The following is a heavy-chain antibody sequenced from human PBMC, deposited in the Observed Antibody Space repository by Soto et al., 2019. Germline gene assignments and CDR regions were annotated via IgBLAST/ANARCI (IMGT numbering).Heavy chain of an antibody. CDR2: IIPILGIA. CDR1: GGTFSSYT. CDR3: AREEGAVAGGGAVAY. Sequence: QVQLVQSAAEVKKPGSSVKVSCKASGGTFSSYTISWVRQAPGQGLEWMGRIIPILGIANYAPKFQCRVTITADKSASPAYMELSSLRSEDTAVYYWAREEGAVAGGGAVAYWGQGTLVTVSS. V-gene: IGHV1-69*08. J-gene: IGHJ4*02. D-gene: IGHD6-19*01.